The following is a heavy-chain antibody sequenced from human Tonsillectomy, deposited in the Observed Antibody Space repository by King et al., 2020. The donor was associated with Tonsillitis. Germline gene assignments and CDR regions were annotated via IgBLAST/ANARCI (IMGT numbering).Heavy chain of an antibody. CDR2: MSWNGGTI. V-gene: IGHV3-9*01. J-gene: IGHJ5*02. Sequence: QLVQSGGGLVQPGRSLRLSCAASGFTFEDYAMHWVRQAPGKGLEWVSGMSWNGGTIGYADSVTGRFTISRDNAKNSLYLQMNSRRDEDTAFYYCARGYSWSGESNWFDPWGQGTLVTVSS. D-gene: IGHD1-26*01. CDR1: GFTFEDYA. CDR3: ARGYSWSGESNWFDP.